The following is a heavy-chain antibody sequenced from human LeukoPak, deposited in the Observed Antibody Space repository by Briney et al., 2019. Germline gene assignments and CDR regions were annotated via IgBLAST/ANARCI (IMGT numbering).Heavy chain of an antibody. D-gene: IGHD1-1*01. CDR3: AKSRSGSANWALRIFDN. J-gene: IGHJ4*02. CDR2: ISPGGGTT. V-gene: IGHV3-23*01. CDR1: GFTFSSYA. Sequence: GGSLRLSCAASGFTFSSYAMSWVRQSPARGLEWVASISPGGGTTYYADYVKGRFTISRDNSNNSLFVQMNSLRVEDTAVYFCAKSRSGSANWALRIFDNWGQGTLVTVSS.